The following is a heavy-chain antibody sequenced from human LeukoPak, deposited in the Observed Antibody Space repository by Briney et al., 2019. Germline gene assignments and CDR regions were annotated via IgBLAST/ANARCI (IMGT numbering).Heavy chain of an antibody. J-gene: IGHJ4*02. D-gene: IGHD1-20*01. V-gene: IGHV1-18*01. CDR1: GYTFTSYG. CDR2: ISAYNGNT. Sequence: ASVKVSCKASGYTFTSYGISWVRQAPGQGLEWMGWISAYNGNTNYAQKLQGRVAMTTDTSTSTAYMELRSLRSDDTAVYYCARESGNSITGTLCHDYWGQGTLVTVSS. CDR3: ARESGNSITGTLCHDY.